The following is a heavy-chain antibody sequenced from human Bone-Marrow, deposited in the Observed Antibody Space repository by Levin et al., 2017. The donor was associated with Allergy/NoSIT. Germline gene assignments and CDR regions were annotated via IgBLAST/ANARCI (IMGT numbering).Heavy chain of an antibody. Sequence: GGSLRLSCAASGFTFSSYTMHWVRQAPGKGPEWVAIIWYDGSNKFYADSVKGRFTISRDNSQNTSHLQMTSLRGEDTAVYYCARDDSAKAVTGTLVTFWGQGTLVTVSS. D-gene: IGHD6-19*01. CDR2: IWYDGSNK. CDR3: ARDDSAKAVTGTLVTF. V-gene: IGHV3-33*01. J-gene: IGHJ4*02. CDR1: GFTFSSYT.